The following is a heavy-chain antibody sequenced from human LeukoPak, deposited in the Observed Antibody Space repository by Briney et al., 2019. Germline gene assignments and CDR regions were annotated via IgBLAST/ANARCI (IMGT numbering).Heavy chain of an antibody. V-gene: IGHV3-48*04. CDR3: ASPTYYYDSSGRRQYYFDY. Sequence: PGGSLRLSCAASGFTFSTYDMNWVRQAPGKGLEWVSYISSGSDSIYYAGSVKGRFTISRDNAENSLYLQMNSLRAEDTAVYYCASPTYYYDSSGRRQYYFDYWGQGTLVTVSS. J-gene: IGHJ4*02. D-gene: IGHD3-22*01. CDR2: ISSGSDSI. CDR1: GFTFSTYD.